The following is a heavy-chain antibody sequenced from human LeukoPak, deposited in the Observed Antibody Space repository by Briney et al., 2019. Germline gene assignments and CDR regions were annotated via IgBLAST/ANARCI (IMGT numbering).Heavy chain of an antibody. V-gene: IGHV1-2*02. Sequence: ASVKVSCKASGYTFTGYYMHWVRQAPGQGLEWMGWINPNTGGTNYAQKFQGRVTMTRDTSISTAYMELSRLRSDDTAVYYCARVTPLGGSYYNYYYYMDVWGKGTTVTVSS. CDR1: GYTFTGYY. J-gene: IGHJ6*03. CDR2: INPNTGGT. CDR3: ARVTPLGGSYYNYYYYMDV. D-gene: IGHD1-26*01.